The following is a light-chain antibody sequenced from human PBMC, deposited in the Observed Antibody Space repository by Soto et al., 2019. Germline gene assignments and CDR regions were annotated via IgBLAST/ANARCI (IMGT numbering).Light chain of an antibody. CDR2: GAC. Sequence: EIVLTQSPGTLSLSPGERATLSCRASQSGVSSNLAWYQQRPGQAPRLLIYGACTRATGIPDRFTGSGSGTDFALTISRVEPEDFAVYYCQQYGDSPITFGQGTRLEIK. CDR3: QQYGDSPIT. J-gene: IGKJ5*01. V-gene: IGKV3-20*01. CDR1: QSGVSSN.